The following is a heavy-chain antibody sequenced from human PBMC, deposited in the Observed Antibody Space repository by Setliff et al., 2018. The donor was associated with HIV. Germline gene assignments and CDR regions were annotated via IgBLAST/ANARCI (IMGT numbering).Heavy chain of an antibody. CDR2: INTQTGSP. V-gene: IGHV7-4-1*02. J-gene: IGHJ5*02. D-gene: IGHD4-17*01. CDR3: ARALYGDYGGDLNWLDP. CDR1: GYTFINYA. Sequence: RASVKVSCKASGYTFINYAMNWVRQAPGQGLEWMGWINTQTGSPTYAQAFTGRFVFFVDTSVTTAYLQISGLKADDTAIYYCARALYGDYGGDLNWLDPWGQGTLVTVSS.